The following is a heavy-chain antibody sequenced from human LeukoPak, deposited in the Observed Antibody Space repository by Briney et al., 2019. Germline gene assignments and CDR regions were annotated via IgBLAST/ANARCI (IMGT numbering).Heavy chain of an antibody. CDR3: ARDRSSGWYGANDH. Sequence: SETLSLTCAVYGGSFSGYYWSWIRQPPGKGLEWIGEINHSGSTNYNPSLESRVTISVDTSKNQFSLKLSSVTAADTAVYYCARDRSSGWYGANDHWGQGTLVTVSS. CDR1: GGSFSGYY. J-gene: IGHJ5*02. V-gene: IGHV4-34*01. D-gene: IGHD6-19*01. CDR2: INHSGST.